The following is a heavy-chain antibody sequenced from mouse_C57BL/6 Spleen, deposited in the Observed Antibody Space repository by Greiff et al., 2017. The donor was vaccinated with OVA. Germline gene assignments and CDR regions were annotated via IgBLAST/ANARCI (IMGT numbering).Heavy chain of an antibody. CDR3: ARPGHAMDY. V-gene: IGHV1-54*01. CDR1: GYAFTNYL. J-gene: IGHJ4*01. CDR2: INPGSGGT. Sequence: VNLVESGAELVRPGTSVKVSCKASGYAFTNYLIEWVKQRPGQGLEWIGVINPGSGGTNYNEKFKGKATLTADKSSSTAYMQLSSLTSEDSAVYFCARPGHAMDYWGQGTSVTVSS.